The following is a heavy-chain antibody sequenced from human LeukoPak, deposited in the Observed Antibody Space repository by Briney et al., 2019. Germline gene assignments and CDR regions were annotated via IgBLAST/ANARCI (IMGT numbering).Heavy chain of an antibody. D-gene: IGHD5-12*01. CDR1: GYTFTSYA. J-gene: IGHJ4*02. Sequence: ASVKVSCKASGYTFTSYAMHWVRQAPGQRLEWMGWINAGNGNTKYSQKFQGRVTITRDTSASTAYMELSSLRSEDTAVYYCARERTIIVATEAAYWGQGALVTVSS. CDR2: INAGNGNT. CDR3: ARERTIIVATEAAY. V-gene: IGHV1-3*01.